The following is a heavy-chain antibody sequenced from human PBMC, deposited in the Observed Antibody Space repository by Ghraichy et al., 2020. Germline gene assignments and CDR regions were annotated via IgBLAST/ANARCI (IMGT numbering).Heavy chain of an antibody. V-gene: IGHV3-53*01. D-gene: IGHD2-21*02. CDR2: LYRSGDT. J-gene: IGHJ4*02. Sequence: GGSLRLSCAASGFTVSDNYMSWVRQSPGKGLEWVSVLYRSGDTYYANSVRGRFTISRDNSKNTLYLQMHSLRAEDTAVYYCARGWLDCSGDCYRGGFDCWGQGALVTVSS. CDR3: ARGWLDCSGDCYRGGFDC. CDR1: GFTVSDNY.